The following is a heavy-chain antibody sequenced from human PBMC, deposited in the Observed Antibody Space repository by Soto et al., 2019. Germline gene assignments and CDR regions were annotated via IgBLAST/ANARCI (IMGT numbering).Heavy chain of an antibody. V-gene: IGHV4-30-2*01. Sequence: QLQLQESGSGLVKPSQTLSLTCAVSGASISSGGSSWSWIRQAPGTGLEWIGYIYHSGITNYNPYLKSRVTVSVDKSQTQFSLSLSFVPAADTAVYYCARGLAVRGSYGLDVWGQGTKVTVSS. D-gene: IGHD3-10*01. CDR3: ARGLAVRGSYGLDV. CDR2: IYHSGIT. J-gene: IGHJ6*02. CDR1: GASISSGGSS.